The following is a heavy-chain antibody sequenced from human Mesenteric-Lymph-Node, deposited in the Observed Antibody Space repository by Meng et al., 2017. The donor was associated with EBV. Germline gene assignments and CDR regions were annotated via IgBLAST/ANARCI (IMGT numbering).Heavy chain of an antibody. V-gene: IGHV1-24*01. J-gene: IGHJ4*02. CDR2: FDAEDGET. Sequence: QVQLVQSGAEVREPGASVQVSWKVSGYTLTEFSMHWVRQAPGKGLEWMGSFDAEDGETVYAHNFQDRVTMTEDTSTDTGYMELSSLTSEDTAVYYCATLLFNQFDYWGQGTLFTVSS. CDR1: GYTLTEFS. D-gene: IGHD2-15*01. CDR3: ATLLFNQFDY.